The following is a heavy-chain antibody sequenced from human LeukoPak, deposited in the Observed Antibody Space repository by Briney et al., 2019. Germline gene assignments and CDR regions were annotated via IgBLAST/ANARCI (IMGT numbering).Heavy chain of an antibody. CDR2: FYPGDADT. CDR1: GYSFTSYW. D-gene: IGHD1-26*01. Sequence: GESLKISCKGSGYSFTSYWIGWVRQMPGKGLEWMGIFYPGDADTRYRPSFRGQVTNSADTSISTTYLQWSSLKASDTARYYCARHRGGYGNYEDWFDPWGQGTLVTVSS. J-gene: IGHJ5*02. CDR3: ARHRGGYGNYEDWFDP. V-gene: IGHV5-51*01.